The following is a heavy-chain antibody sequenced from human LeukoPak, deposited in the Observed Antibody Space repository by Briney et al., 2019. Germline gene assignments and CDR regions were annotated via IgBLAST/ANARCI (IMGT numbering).Heavy chain of an antibody. J-gene: IGHJ6*03. V-gene: IGHV3-21*01. CDR1: GFTFSSYS. D-gene: IGHD1-26*01. CDR3: ARDLSVGWELLPFGYYYYMDV. CDR2: ISSSSSYI. Sequence: GGSLRLSCAASGFTFSSYSMNWVRQAPGKGLEWVSSISSSSSYIYYADSLKGRFTISRDNAKNSLYLQMNSLRAEDTAVYYCARDLSVGWELLPFGYYYYMDVWGKGTTVTVSS.